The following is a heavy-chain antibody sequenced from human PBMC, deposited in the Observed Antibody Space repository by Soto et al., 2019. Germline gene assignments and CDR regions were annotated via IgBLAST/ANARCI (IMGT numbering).Heavy chain of an antibody. V-gene: IGHV6-1*01. J-gene: IGHJ6*03. CDR2: TYYRSKWYF. CDR3: ARGYTPSSYYYYFCMDV. D-gene: IGHD2-2*02. Sequence: RSQTLSLTCAISGDSVSSISAAWNWIRQSPSRGLEWLGRTYYRSKWYFDYAPSVKSRITINPDTSKNQVSLQLNSVTPDDTAVYYCARGYTPSSYYYYFCMDVWDKGTTVTVSS. CDR1: GDSVSSISAA.